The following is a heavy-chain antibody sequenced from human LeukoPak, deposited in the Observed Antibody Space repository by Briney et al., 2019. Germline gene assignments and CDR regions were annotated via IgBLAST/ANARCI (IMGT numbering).Heavy chain of an antibody. J-gene: IGHJ4*02. CDR1: GYNFADHY. V-gene: IGHV1-2*02. D-gene: IGHD3/OR15-3a*01. CDR2: INPKSGGT. Sequence: ASVKVSCKASGYNFADHYVHWVRQAPGQGLEWMGWINPKSGGTDYAQKFQGRVAMTSDTSIRTGYMELNNLTSYDTAVYYCARVDNRDWYYFDYWGQGSLVTVSS. CDR3: ARVDNRDWYYFDY.